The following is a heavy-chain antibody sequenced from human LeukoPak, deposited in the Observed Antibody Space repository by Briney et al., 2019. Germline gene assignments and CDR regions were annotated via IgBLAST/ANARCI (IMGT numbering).Heavy chain of an antibody. CDR3: ARALYDFWSGYSRHIDY. J-gene: IGHJ4*02. CDR2: INHSGST. V-gene: IGHV4-34*01. Sequence: SQTLSLTCAVYGGSFSGYYWSWIRQPPGKGLEWIGEINHSGSTNYNPSLKSRVTISVDTSKNQFSLKLSSVTAADTAVYYCARALYDFWSGYSRHIDYWGQGTLVTVSS. D-gene: IGHD3-3*01. CDR1: GGSFSGYY.